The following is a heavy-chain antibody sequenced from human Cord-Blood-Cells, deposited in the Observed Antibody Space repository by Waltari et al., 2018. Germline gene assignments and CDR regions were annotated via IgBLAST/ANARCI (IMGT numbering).Heavy chain of an antibody. CDR2: INHSGST. CDR3: ASTAVGGDI. D-gene: IGHD3-16*01. Sequence: QVQLQQWGAGRLKSSAPLSLTCAVYGGSFSGYYWSWIRQPPGKGLECIGEINHSGSTNYNPSLKSRVTISVDTSKNQFSLKLSSVTAADTAVYYCASTAVGGDIWGQGTMVTVSS. V-gene: IGHV4-34*01. CDR1: GGSFSGYY. J-gene: IGHJ3*02.